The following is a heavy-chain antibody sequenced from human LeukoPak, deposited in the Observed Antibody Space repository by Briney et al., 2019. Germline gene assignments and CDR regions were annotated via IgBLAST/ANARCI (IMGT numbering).Heavy chain of an antibody. V-gene: IGHV3-11*04. J-gene: IGHJ6*03. D-gene: IGHD3-16*01. CDR1: GFTFSDYY. CDR2: ISSSGTTI. CDR3: ARALGVHYYYYYYMDV. Sequence: GGSLRLSCAASGFTFSDYYMSWIRQAPGKGLEWLSYISSSGTTIYYADSVKGRFTISRDNAKNSLYLQMNSLRAEDTAVYYCARALGVHYYYYYYMDVWGKGTTVTVSS.